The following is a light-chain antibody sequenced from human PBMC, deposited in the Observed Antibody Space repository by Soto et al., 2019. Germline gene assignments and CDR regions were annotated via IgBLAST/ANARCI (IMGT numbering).Light chain of an antibody. CDR2: DTS. V-gene: IGKV3-15*01. Sequence: EMVITLSPDRLSVRPGEVSSLSCRASQGIGDTLAWYQQKPGQTPRLLIYDTSIRATGVPARFSGSRSGAEFTLTISSLQSEDFAVYYCQHYVNWPLTLGGGTRLEIK. CDR1: QGIGDT. J-gene: IGKJ4*01. CDR3: QHYVNWPLT.